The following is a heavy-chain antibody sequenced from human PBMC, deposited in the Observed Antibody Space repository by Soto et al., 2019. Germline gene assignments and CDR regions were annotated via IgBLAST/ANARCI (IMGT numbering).Heavy chain of an antibody. CDR2: IYHSGST. CDR3: ARVRGDSSGPPQVPDP. D-gene: IGHD3-22*01. J-gene: IGHJ5*02. CDR1: GGSISSGGYS. Sequence: PSETLSLTCAVSGGSISSGGYSWSWIRQPPGKGLEWIGYIYHSGSTYYNPSLKSRVTISVDRSKNQFSLKLSSATAADTAVYYCARVRGDSSGPPQVPDPWGQGTLVTVSS. V-gene: IGHV4-30-2*01.